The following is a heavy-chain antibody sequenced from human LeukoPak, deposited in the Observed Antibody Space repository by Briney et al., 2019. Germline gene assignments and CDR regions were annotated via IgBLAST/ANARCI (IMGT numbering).Heavy chain of an antibody. V-gene: IGHV3-23*01. D-gene: IGHD6-19*01. J-gene: IGHJ3*02. CDR1: GFTFSSYG. CDR3: ARGRGWYDDAFDI. CDR2: ITGSGGST. Sequence: GGSLRLSCAASGFTFSSYGMSWVRQAPGKGLEWVSGITGSGGSTYYADSVKGRFTISRDNSKNTLYLQMNSLRAEDTAVYYCARGRGWYDDAFDIWGQGTMVTVS.